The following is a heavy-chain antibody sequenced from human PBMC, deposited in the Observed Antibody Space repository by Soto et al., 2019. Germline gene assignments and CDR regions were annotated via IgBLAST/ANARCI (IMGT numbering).Heavy chain of an antibody. CDR1: GGSISSYY. D-gene: IGHD1-20*01. Sequence: LSLTCTVSGGSISSYYWSWIRQPPGKGLEWIGYIYYSGITNYNPSLKSRVTISVDTSKNQFSLKLSSVTAADTAVYYCARYKSNYYYGMDVWGQGTTVTVSS. CDR2: IYYSGIT. J-gene: IGHJ6*02. CDR3: ARYKSNYYYGMDV. V-gene: IGHV4-59*01.